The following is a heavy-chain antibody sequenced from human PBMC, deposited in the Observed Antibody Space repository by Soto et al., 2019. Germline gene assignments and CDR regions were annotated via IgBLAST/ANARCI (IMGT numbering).Heavy chain of an antibody. V-gene: IGHV1-3*05. CDR3: ASAVAVPADFDY. CDR2: INAGNGNT. D-gene: IGHD6-19*01. J-gene: IGHJ4*02. Sequence: QVQLVQSGAEEKKPGASVKISCKASGYTFTGYAMHWVRQAPGQRLEWMGWINAGNGNTKYSQKFQGRVTITRDTSVSTAYMELSSLRSEDTAVYYCASAVAVPADFDYWGQGTLVTVSS. CDR1: GYTFTGYA.